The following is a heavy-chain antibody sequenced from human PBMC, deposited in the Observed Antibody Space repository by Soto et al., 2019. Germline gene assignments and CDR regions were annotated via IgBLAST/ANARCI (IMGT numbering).Heavy chain of an antibody. J-gene: IGHJ4*02. CDR3: ARDQIYSNYGQALSSYFDY. D-gene: IGHD4-4*01. CDR2: ISYDGSNK. CDR1: GFTFSSYA. Sequence: GGSLRLSCAASGFTFSSYAMHWVRQAPGKGLEWVAVISYDGSNKYYADSVKGRFTISRDNSKNTLYLQMNSLRAEDTAVYYCARDQIYSNYGQALSSYFDYWGQGTLVTVSS. V-gene: IGHV3-30-3*01.